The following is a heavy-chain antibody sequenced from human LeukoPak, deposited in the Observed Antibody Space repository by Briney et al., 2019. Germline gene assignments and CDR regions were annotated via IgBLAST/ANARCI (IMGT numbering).Heavy chain of an antibody. CDR2: IYYSGST. D-gene: IGHD3-16*02. J-gene: IGHJ5*02. CDR3: ARRGGYRLILSPKNWFDP. Sequence: SETLSLTCTVSGGSISSSSYYWGWIRQPPGKGLEWIGSIYYSGSTYYNPSLKSRVTISVDTSKNQFSLKLSSVTAADTAVYYCARRGGYRLILSPKNWFDPWGQGTLVTVSS. V-gene: IGHV4-39*01. CDR1: GGSISSSSYY.